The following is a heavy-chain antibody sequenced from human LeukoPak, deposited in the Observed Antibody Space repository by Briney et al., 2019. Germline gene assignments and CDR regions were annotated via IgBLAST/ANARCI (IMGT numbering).Heavy chain of an antibody. J-gene: IGHJ4*02. CDR1: GFTFSSYS. CDR3: ASDPLSSSSFDY. V-gene: IGHV3-48*01. Sequence: GGSLRLSCAASGFTFSSYSMNWVRQAPGKGLEWISYISRSSTTIYYADSVKGRFTISRDNAKSSLYLQMNSLRAEDTAVYYCASDPLSSSSFDYWGQGTLVTVSS. CDR2: ISRSSTTI. D-gene: IGHD6-13*01.